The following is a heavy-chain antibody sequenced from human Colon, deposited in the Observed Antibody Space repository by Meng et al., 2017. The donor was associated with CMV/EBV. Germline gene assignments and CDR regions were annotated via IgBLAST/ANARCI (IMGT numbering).Heavy chain of an antibody. CDR3: ARDQYTAMVKDGMDV. CDR2: ISSSSDYI. CDR1: GFPFSSYP. Sequence: GESLKISCAASGFPFSSYPMYGVRQAPGKGLEWVSSISSSSDYIYYADSVKGRFTISRDDATKSLYLQMNSLRAEDTAVYYCARDQYTAMVKDGMDVWGQGTTVTVSS. J-gene: IGHJ6*02. D-gene: IGHD5-18*01. V-gene: IGHV3-21*01.